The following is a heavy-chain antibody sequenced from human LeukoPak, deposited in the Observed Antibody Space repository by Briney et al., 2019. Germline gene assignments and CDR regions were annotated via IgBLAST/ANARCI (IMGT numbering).Heavy chain of an antibody. V-gene: IGHV1-69*13. CDR2: IIPIFGTA. J-gene: IGHJ4*02. CDR1: GGTFSSYA. D-gene: IGHD2-2*01. Sequence: SVKVSFKASGGTFSSYAISWVRQAPGQGREWMGGIIPIFGTANYAQKFQGRVTITADESTSTAYMELSSLRSEDTAVYYCARSRYCSSTSCYRRNYYFDYWGQGTLVTVSS. CDR3: ARSRYCSSTSCYRRNYYFDY.